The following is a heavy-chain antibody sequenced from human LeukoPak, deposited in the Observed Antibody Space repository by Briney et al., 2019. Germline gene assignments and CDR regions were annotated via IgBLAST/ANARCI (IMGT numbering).Heavy chain of an antibody. D-gene: IGHD2-15*01. CDR1: GGSISSYY. CDR2: ISHIGST. Sequence: SETLSLTCTVSGGSISSYYWSWIRQPPGKGLEWIGEISHIGSTNYNPSLKSRVTISVDKSKNQFSLKLTSVTAADTAVYYCARDPRGPEGWFDYWGQGTLVTVSS. J-gene: IGHJ4*02. CDR3: ARDPRGPEGWFDY. V-gene: IGHV4-59*12.